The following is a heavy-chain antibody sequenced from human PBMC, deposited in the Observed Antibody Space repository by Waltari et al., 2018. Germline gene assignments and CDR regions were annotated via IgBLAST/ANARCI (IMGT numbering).Heavy chain of an antibody. D-gene: IGHD1-26*01. CDR3: ARADRGPRSGSSATPAWGP. J-gene: IGHJ5*02. CDR1: GGSFSVYY. Sequence: QVQLQQWGAGLLKPSETLSLTCAVYGGSFSVYYWSWIRQPPGKGLGWIGEINRSGSTNSNPSRKSRVTISLDTSKNHFSLKLSSVTAADTAVYYCARADRGPRSGSSATPAWGPWGQGTLVTVSS. CDR2: INRSGST. V-gene: IGHV4-34*01.